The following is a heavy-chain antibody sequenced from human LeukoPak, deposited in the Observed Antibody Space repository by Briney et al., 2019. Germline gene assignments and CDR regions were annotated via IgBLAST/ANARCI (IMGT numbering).Heavy chain of an antibody. CDR3: ARAYYDSSGSQTDY. Sequence: SQTLSLTCTVSGGSISSGSYYWSWIRQPAGKGLEWIGRIYTSGSTNYNPSLKSRVTISVDASKNQFSLKLSSVTAADTAVYYCARAYYDSSGSQTDYWGQGTLVTVSS. CDR2: IYTSGST. J-gene: IGHJ4*02. V-gene: IGHV4-61*02. CDR1: GGSISSGSYY. D-gene: IGHD3-22*01.